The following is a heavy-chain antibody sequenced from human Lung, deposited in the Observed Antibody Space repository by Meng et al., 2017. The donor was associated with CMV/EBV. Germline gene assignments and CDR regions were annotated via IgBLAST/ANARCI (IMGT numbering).Heavy chain of an antibody. J-gene: IGHJ4*02. CDR3: ARSSDMTGTTYYFDY. CDR2: IKQDGSEK. CDR1: GFTFSSYW. Sequence: GGSLRLXCAASGFTFSSYWMSWVRQAPGKGLEWVSNIKQDGSEKYYVDSVKGRFTISRDNAKNSLYLQMNSLRAEDTAVYYCARSSDMTGTTYYFDYLGQGXLVTVSS. V-gene: IGHV3-7*01. D-gene: IGHD1-20*01.